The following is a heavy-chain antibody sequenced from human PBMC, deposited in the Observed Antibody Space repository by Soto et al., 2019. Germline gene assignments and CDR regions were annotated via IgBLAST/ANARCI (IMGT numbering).Heavy chain of an antibody. V-gene: IGHV3-48*02. Sequence: PXVSLRLSFAASGFTFSSYSMNWVRQAPGKGLEWVSYISSSSSTIYYADSVKGRFTISRDNAKNSLYLQMNSLRDEDTAVYYCARHQWLHDAFDIWGQGTMVTVSS. CDR3: ARHQWLHDAFDI. CDR1: GFTFSSYS. J-gene: IGHJ3*02. CDR2: ISSSSSTI. D-gene: IGHD6-19*01.